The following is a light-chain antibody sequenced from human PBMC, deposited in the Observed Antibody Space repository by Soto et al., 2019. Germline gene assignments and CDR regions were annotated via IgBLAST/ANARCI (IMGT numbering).Light chain of an antibody. CDR1: SSDVGGYDY. Sequence: QSALTQPASVSGSPGQSITISCTGTSSDVGGYDYVSWYQQHPGKTPKLIIYEVSNRPSGISNRFSGSKSAYTASLTISGLQTEDEADYYCSSYTGGSAGVFGGGTQLTVL. CDR3: SSYTGGSAGV. CDR2: EVS. J-gene: IGLJ3*02. V-gene: IGLV2-14*01.